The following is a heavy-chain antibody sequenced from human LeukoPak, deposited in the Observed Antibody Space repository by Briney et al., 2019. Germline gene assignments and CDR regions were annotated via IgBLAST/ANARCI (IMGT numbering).Heavy chain of an antibody. D-gene: IGHD2-2*02. CDR1: GGSISSGGYY. CDR2: IYYSGST. Sequence: PSQTLSLTCTVSGGSISSGGYYWSWIRQHPGKGLEWIGDIYYSGSTYYNPSLKSRVTISVDTSKNQFSLKLSSVTDADTAVYYCARVGDGYCSSTSCYINWFDPWGQGTLVTVSS. J-gene: IGHJ5*02. V-gene: IGHV4-31*03. CDR3: ARVGDGYCSSTSCYINWFDP.